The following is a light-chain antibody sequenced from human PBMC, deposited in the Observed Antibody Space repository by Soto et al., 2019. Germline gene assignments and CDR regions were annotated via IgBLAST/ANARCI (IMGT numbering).Light chain of an antibody. Sequence: EIVLTQSPATLSLSPGERATLSCRASQSVSRYLAWYQQKPGQAPRLLIYDASNRATGIPARFSGSGSGTDFTLTISSLEPEDFAVYYCQQRSNWPPEYTFGQGTKLESK. CDR2: DAS. V-gene: IGKV3-11*01. J-gene: IGKJ2*01. CDR1: QSVSRY. CDR3: QQRSNWPPEYT.